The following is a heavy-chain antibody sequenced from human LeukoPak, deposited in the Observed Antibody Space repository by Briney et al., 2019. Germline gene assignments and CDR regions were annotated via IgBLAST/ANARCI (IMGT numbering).Heavy chain of an antibody. J-gene: IGHJ6*03. CDR1: GGSISSSSYY. CDR3: ARLWAYYYYMDV. V-gene: IGHV4-39*01. D-gene: IGHD7-27*01. CDR2: IYYSGST. Sequence: SETLSLTCTVSGGSISSSSYYWGWLRQPPGTGLEWIGSIYYSGSTYYNPSLKSRVTISVDTSKNQFSLKLSSVTAADTAVYYCARLWAYYYYMDVWGKGTTVTVSS.